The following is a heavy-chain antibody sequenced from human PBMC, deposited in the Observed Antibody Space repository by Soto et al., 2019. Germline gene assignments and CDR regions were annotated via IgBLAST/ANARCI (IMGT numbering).Heavy chain of an antibody. D-gene: IGHD3-22*01. CDR1: GGSISSGGYY. CDR2: IYYSGST. V-gene: IGHV4-31*03. Sequence: PSETLSLTCTVSGGSISSGGYYWSWIRQHPGKGLEWIGYIYYSGSTYYNPSLKSRVTISVDTSKNQFSLKLSSVTAADTAVYYCARLVYYDSSGLREEYFQHWGQGTLVTVSS. J-gene: IGHJ1*01. CDR3: ARLVYYDSSGLREEYFQH.